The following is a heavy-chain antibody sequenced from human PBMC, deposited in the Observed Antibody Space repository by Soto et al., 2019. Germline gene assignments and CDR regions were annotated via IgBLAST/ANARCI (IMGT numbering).Heavy chain of an antibody. CDR1: GFTFSRQA. CDR3: ATGFLGLCTGGNSTLDS. V-gene: IGHV3-33*01. J-gene: IGHJ4*02. Sequence: WVLRLSCAASGFTFSRQAMHWVRQAPGRGLEWVAVIWYHGVDKYYADSVKGRFTISRDNYKNTVYLQMNSLRGEDTDVYYCATGFLGLCTGGNSTLDSWGQGTLVTVSS. CDR2: IWYHGVDK. D-gene: IGHD2-8*02.